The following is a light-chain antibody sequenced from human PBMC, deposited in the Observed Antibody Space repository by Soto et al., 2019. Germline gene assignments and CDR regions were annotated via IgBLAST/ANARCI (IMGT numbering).Light chain of an antibody. CDR1: SSDVGSYNY. J-gene: IGLJ1*01. V-gene: IGLV2-14*01. Sequence: SVLTQPASVSGSPGQSITISCTGTSSDVGSYNYVSWYQQHPGKAPKLMIYEVSNRPSGVSNRFSGSKSGSTASLTISGLQAEDEADYYCSSYTSSSTPYVFGTGTKVTVL. CDR3: SSYTSSSTPYV. CDR2: EVS.